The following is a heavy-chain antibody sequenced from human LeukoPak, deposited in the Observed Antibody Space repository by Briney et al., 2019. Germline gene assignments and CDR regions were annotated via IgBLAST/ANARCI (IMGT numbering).Heavy chain of an antibody. CDR2: ISAYNGNT. D-gene: IGHD3-22*01. Sequence: GASVKVSCKASGYTFTSYGISWVRQAPGQGLEWMGWISAYNGNTNYAQKPQGRVTMTTDTSTSTAYMELRSLRSDDTAVYYCARDDLGGYTNNYYYYHMDVWGKGTTVTVSS. CDR3: ARDDLGGYTNNYYYYHMDV. J-gene: IGHJ6*03. V-gene: IGHV1-18*01. CDR1: GYTFTSYG.